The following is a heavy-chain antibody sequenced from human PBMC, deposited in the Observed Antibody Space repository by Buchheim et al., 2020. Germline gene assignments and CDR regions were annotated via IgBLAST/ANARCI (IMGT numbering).Heavy chain of an antibody. CDR1: GFTFSKYA. D-gene: IGHD3-3*01. CDR2: MSYDGSSK. Sequence: QVQLVESGGGVVQPGKSLRLSCAASGFTFSKYAMHWVRQAPGKGLEWVVVMSYDGSSKYEADSVRGRFTISRDNSQNTVYLQMNSLRPEDTAVYYCARARGWSEGWLGPWGQGAL. J-gene: IGHJ5*02. CDR3: ARARGWSEGWLGP. V-gene: IGHV3-30*04.